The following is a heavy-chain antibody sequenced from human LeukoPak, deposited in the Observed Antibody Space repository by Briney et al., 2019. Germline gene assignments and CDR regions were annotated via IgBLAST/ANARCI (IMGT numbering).Heavy chain of an antibody. V-gene: IGHV3-23*01. CDR1: GFTFSSYA. D-gene: IGHD3-22*01. Sequence: SGGSLRLSCAASGFTFSSYAMSWVRQAPGKGPEWVSSLSGGGGDTYYADSVNGRFTIPRDNSKKTLYLQMNSLRAEDTAVYYCAKDRYYDSRRAYDYWGQGTLVTVSS. CDR2: LSGGGGDT. CDR3: AKDRYYDSRRAYDY. J-gene: IGHJ4*02.